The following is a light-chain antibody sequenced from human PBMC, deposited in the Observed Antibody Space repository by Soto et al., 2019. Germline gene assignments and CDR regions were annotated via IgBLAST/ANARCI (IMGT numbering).Light chain of an antibody. CDR2: DAS. J-gene: IGKJ5*01. CDR3: QQLHGYPIT. Sequence: DIQITQSPSTLYASVGDRVVISCRASQSITTWLAWYQQKKAKAPKLLIYDASSLESGVPSRFSGSGYGTHFNLTISSLQTEDFATYYCQQLHGYPITFGQGTRLEIK. V-gene: IGKV1-5*01. CDR1: QSITTW.